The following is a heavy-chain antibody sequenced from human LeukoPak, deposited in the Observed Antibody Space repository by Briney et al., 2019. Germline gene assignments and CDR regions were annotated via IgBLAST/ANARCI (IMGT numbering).Heavy chain of an antibody. V-gene: IGHV3-74*01. CDR2: IRGDGIST. CDR1: GFTFSSYW. CDR3: ARDPSPGWFDP. Sequence: PGGSLRLSCAASGFTFSSYWMHWVRQTPGKGLVWVSRIRGDGISTSYADSVKGRFTISRDKDQNTLYLQINSLRAEATAVYYCARDPSPGWFDPWGQGNLVTVSS. J-gene: IGHJ5*02.